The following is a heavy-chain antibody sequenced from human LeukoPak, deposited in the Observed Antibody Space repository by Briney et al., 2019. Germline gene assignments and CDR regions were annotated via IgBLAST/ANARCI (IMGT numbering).Heavy chain of an antibody. V-gene: IGHV3-7*05. CDR1: GFNLSSYW. J-gene: IGHJ4*02. D-gene: IGHD3-16*01. CDR2: IKQDGSEK. CDR3: ARLMYDYVWGTYPLNY. Sequence: GGSLRLSCAAPGFNLSSYWMAWVRQAPGKGLEWVANIKQDGSEKYYVDSVRGRFTISRDNAKNSLYLQMNSLRAEDTAVYYCARLMYDYVWGTYPLNYWGQGTLVTVSS.